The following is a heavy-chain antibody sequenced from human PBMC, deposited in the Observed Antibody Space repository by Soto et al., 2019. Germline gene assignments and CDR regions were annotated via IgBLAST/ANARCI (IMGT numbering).Heavy chain of an antibody. CDR2: IYSGGST. CDR1: GFTVSSNY. Sequence: EVQLVESGGGLVQPGGSLRLSCAASGFTVSSNYMSWVRQAPGKGLEWVSVIYSGGSTYYADSVKGRFTISRDNSKNSGYLQMNSMRAEDTAVYYCARVVDTTTWGGDAFDIWGQGTMVTVSS. D-gene: IGHD3-16*01. V-gene: IGHV3-66*01. J-gene: IGHJ3*02. CDR3: ARVVDTTTWGGDAFDI.